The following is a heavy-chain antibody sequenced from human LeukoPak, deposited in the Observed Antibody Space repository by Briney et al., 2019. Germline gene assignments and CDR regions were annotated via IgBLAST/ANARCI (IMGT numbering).Heavy chain of an antibody. D-gene: IGHD3-22*01. J-gene: IGHJ4*02. CDR1: GGSFSNYY. CDR2: IYHSGST. V-gene: IGHV4-34*01. CDR3: ARVYDSSGYYQYYFDY. Sequence: SETLSLTCAVYGGSFSNYYWSWIRQPPGKGLEWIGSIYHSGSTYYNPSLKSRVTISVDTSMNQFSLKLSSVTAADTAVYYCARVYDSSGYYQYYFDYWGQGTLVTVSS.